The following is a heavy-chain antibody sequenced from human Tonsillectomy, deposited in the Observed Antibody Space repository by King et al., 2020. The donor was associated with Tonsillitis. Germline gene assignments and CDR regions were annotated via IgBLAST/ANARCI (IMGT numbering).Heavy chain of an antibody. CDR1: GFTFSSNA. Sequence: VQLVESGGGLVQPGGSLRLSCAASGFTFSSNALNWVRQAPGKGPEWVSYISNGGNDIYYAASVKGRFTISTDNANSSLYLQMNSLRADDTAMYYCVREWAYWGQGTLVTVSS. J-gene: IGHJ4*02. CDR2: ISNGGNDI. D-gene: IGHD1-26*01. V-gene: IGHV3-48*01. CDR3: VREWAY.